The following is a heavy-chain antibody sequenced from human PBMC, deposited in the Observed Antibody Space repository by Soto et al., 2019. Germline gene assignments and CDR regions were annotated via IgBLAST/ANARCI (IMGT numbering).Heavy chain of an antibody. CDR1: GFTFSTYG. V-gene: IGHV3-23*01. D-gene: IGHD3-3*01. CDR3: AKGLHYDFWSGYSHHFDY. J-gene: IGHJ4*02. Sequence: LGGSLRLSCAASGFTFSTYGMTWVRQGAGKGLEWVSATSGSGSATYYADSVKGRFTISRDNLDNILYLQMNSLRAEDTAIYYCAKGLHYDFWSGYSHHFDYWGQGTQVTVSS. CDR2: TSGSGSAT.